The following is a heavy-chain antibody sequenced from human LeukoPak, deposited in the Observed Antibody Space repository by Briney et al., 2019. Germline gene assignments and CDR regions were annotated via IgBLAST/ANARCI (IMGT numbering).Heavy chain of an antibody. CDR1: GGTFNSYA. D-gene: IGHD2-21*01. CDR2: IIPILGIA. J-gene: IGHJ4*02. Sequence: ASVKVSCKASGGTFNSYAISWVRQAPGQGLEWMGRIIPILGIANYAQKFQGRVTITADKSTSTAYMELSSLRSEDTAVYYCARDSDVPYCGGDCLDYWGQGTLVTVSS. CDR3: ARDSDVPYCGGDCLDY. V-gene: IGHV1-69*04.